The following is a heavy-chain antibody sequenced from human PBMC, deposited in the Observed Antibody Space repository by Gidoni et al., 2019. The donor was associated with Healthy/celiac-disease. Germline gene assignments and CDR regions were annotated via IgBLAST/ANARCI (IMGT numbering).Heavy chain of an antibody. D-gene: IGHD2-15*01. CDR1: GLTFSDYY. Sequence: VQLVASGGGLVTPGGSLILSCAASGLTFSDYYMSWIRQAPVKGLEWVSDISSSGSTIYYADSVKGRFTISRDNAKNSLYLQMNSLRAEDTAVYYCARYSNCSGGSCYPYYYYYGMDVWGQGTTVTVSS. CDR2: ISSSGSTI. V-gene: IGHV3-11*01. CDR3: ARYSNCSGGSCYPYYYYYGMDV. J-gene: IGHJ6*02.